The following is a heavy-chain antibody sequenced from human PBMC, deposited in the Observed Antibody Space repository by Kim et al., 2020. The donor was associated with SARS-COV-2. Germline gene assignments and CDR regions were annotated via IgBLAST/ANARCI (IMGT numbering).Heavy chain of an antibody. D-gene: IGHD6-19*01. CDR2: ISYDGSNK. J-gene: IGHJ4*02. CDR1: GFTFSSYG. Sequence: GGSLRLSCAASGFTFSSYGMHWVRQAPGKGLEWVAVISYDGSNKYYADSVKGRFTISRDNSKNTPYLQMNSLRAEDTAVYYCASGQWLVNSIDYWGQGTL. CDR3: ASGQWLVNSIDY. V-gene: IGHV3-30*03.